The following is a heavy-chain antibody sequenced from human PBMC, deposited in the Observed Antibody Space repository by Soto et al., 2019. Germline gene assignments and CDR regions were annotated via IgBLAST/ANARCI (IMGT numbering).Heavy chain of an antibody. V-gene: IGHV3-23*01. J-gene: IGHJ4*02. CDR3: AKDQYYDSSGEGPFDY. CDR1: GFTFSSYA. CDR2: ISGSGGST. Sequence: AGGSLRLSCAASGFTFSSYAMSWVRQAPGKGLEWVSAISGSGGSTYYADSVKGRFTISRDNSKNTLYLQMNSLRAEDTAVYYCAKDQYYDSSGEGPFDYWGQGTLVTVSS. D-gene: IGHD3-22*01.